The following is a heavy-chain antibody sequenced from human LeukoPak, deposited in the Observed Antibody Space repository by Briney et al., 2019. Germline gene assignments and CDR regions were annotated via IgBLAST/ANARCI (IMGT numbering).Heavy chain of an antibody. V-gene: IGHV1-69*06. CDR2: IIPIFGTA. D-gene: IGHD3-10*01. CDR1: GGTFSSYA. J-gene: IGHJ6*04. Sequence: ASVKVSCKASGGTFSSYAISWVRQAPGQGLEWMGGIIPIFGTANYAQKFQGRVTITADKSTSTAYMELSSLRSEDTAVYYCARDNTPTRERFGELSENYYYYGTDVWGKGTTVTFSS. CDR3: ARDNTPTRERFGELSENYYYYGTDV.